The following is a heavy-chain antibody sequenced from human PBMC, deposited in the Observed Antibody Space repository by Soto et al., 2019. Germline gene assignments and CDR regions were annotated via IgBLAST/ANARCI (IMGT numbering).Heavy chain of an antibody. Sequence: GGSLRLSCAASGFTFRSYSMNWVRQAPGKGLEWVSSISSSSSYIYYADSVKGRFTISRDNAKNSLYLQMNSLRAEDTAVYYCARDLSHPWLQHAPPDYWGQGTLVTVSS. CDR2: ISSSSSYI. CDR3: ARDLSHPWLQHAPPDY. CDR1: GFTFRSYS. J-gene: IGHJ4*02. V-gene: IGHV3-21*01. D-gene: IGHD5-12*01.